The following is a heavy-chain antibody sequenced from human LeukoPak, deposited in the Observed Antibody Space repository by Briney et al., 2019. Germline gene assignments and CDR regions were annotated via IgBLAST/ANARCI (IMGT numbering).Heavy chain of an antibody. CDR1: GGSISSSNW. D-gene: IGHD1-26*01. V-gene: IGHV4-4*02. CDR3: AKWVVGATIKGYYYYMDV. J-gene: IGHJ6*03. CDR2: IYHSGST. Sequence: SGTLSLTCAVSGGSISSSNWWSWVRQPPGKGLEWIGEIYHSGSTNYNPSLKSRVTISVDKSKNQFSLKLSSVTAADTAVYYCAKWVVGATIKGYYYYMDVWGKGTTVTISS.